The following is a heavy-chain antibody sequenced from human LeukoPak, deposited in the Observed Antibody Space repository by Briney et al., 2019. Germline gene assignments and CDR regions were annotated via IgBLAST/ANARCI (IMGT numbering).Heavy chain of an antibody. Sequence: SVKVSCKASGYTFTSYYTHWVRQAPGQGLEWMGGIIPIFGTANYAQKFQGRVTITADKSTSTAYMELSSLRSEDTAVYYCAELGITMIGGVWGKGTTVTISS. J-gene: IGHJ6*04. D-gene: IGHD3-10*02. CDR3: AELGITMIGGV. V-gene: IGHV1-69*06. CDR1: GYTFTSYY. CDR2: IIPIFGTA.